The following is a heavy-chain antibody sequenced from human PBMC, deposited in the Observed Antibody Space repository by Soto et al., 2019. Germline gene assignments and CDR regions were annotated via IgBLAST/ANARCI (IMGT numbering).Heavy chain of an antibody. D-gene: IGHD2-21*02. J-gene: IGHJ4*02. Sequence: QVQLVESGGGVVQPGRSLRLSCAASGFTLSDFAMHWVRQAPGRGLEWVAVISYDGTKEYFGDSVRGRFTISRDNSNNTLFLQMNNLRADDTAVYYCASPVGDFYPDFDYWGQGTLVTVYS. CDR3: ASPVGDFYPDFDY. CDR1: GFTLSDFA. CDR2: ISYDGTKE. V-gene: IGHV3-30-3*01.